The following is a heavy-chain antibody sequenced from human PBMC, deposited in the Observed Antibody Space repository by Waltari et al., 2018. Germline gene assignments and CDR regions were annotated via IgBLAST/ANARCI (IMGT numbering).Heavy chain of an antibody. CDR2: IKTGASDT. Sequence: EEQLVESGGGLVQPGGSLRLSCAASGFHFSHYWMHWVRQAPGKGLVWVSDIKTGASDTRYADSVRGRFTISRDDAKNTVYLQMNSLGDEDTAVYYCARGLVTAVGYGDFWGQGTLVTVSS. D-gene: IGHD6-13*01. CDR3: ARGLVTAVGYGDF. CDR1: GFHFSHYW. V-gene: IGHV3-74*01. J-gene: IGHJ4*02.